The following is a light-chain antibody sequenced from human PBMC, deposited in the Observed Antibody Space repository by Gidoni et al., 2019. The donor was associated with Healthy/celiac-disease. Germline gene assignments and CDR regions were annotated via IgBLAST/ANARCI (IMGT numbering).Light chain of an antibody. Sequence: DIQLTQSPSFLSASVGDRVTITCRASQGISNYLAWYQQKPGKAPKLLIYAASTLQSGVPSRFSGSGSGTEFTLTISSLQPEDFATYYCQQLNSYPPWTFXXXTKVEIK. V-gene: IGKV1-9*01. J-gene: IGKJ1*01. CDR3: QQLNSYPPWT. CDR2: AAS. CDR1: QGISNY.